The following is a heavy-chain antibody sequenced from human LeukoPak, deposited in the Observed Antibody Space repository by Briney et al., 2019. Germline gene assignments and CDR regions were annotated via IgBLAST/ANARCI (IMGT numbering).Heavy chain of an antibody. CDR3: ARFSGRN. V-gene: IGHV3-64*01. J-gene: IGHJ4*02. Sequence: PGGSLRLSCAASGFTFSSYAMHWVRQAPGKGLEYVSAISSNGGSTYYANSVKGRFTISRDNAKNSLYLQMGSLRAEDTAVYYCARFSGRNWGQGTLVTVSS. CDR2: ISSNGGST. CDR1: GFTFSSYA. D-gene: IGHD2-15*01.